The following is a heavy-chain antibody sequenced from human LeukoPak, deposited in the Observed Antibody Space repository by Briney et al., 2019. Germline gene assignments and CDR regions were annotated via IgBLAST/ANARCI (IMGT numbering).Heavy chain of an antibody. CDR2: ISSNGGST. V-gene: IGHV3-64*04. CDR1: GFTFSSYA. Sequence: GGSLRLSCSASGFTFSSYAMHWVRQAPGKGLEYVSAISSNGGSTYYADSVKGRFTISRDNSKNTLYLQMNSLRAEDTAVYYCAKDVCGGDCYGWFDPWGQGTLVTVSS. CDR3: AKDVCGGDCYGWFDP. D-gene: IGHD2-21*02. J-gene: IGHJ5*02.